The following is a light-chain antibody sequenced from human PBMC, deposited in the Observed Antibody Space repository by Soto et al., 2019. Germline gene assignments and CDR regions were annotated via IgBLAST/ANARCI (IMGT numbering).Light chain of an antibody. J-gene: IGKJ5*01. CDR3: QQYGSSWIT. CDR1: QGVSSNN. Sequence: ERALIQSPRTLSLSGGEIATLSCRASQGVSSNNLAWYQQKPGQAPRLLIYGASTRATGIPARFRGSGSVTDFTLTIGRLEPEDFAVYYCQQYGSSWITFGQGTRLEIK. CDR2: GAS. V-gene: IGKV3-20*01.